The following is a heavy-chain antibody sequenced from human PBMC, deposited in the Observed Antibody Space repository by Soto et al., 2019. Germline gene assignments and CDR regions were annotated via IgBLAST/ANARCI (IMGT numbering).Heavy chain of an antibody. Sequence: EVQLVESGGGLVKPGGSLRLSCVASGFTFTSYSMNWVRQAPGKGLEWVSSISDGSDYIVYADSMKGRFTISRDNAKNSRYLEMNRLRAEDTAVYCCARNDEGGSRLWGQGTLVTVPS. CDR1: GFTFTSYS. D-gene: IGHD2-2*01. CDR3: ARNDEGGSRL. CDR2: ISDGSDYI. J-gene: IGHJ4*02. V-gene: IGHV3-21*01.